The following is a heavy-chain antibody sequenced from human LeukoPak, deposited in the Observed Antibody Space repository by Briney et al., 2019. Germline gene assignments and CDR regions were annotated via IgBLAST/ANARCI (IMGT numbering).Heavy chain of an antibody. CDR2: IYYSGST. D-gene: IGHD4-17*01. CDR1: GGSISNYY. CDR3: ARLRDYGSSDY. V-gene: IGHV4-59*01. Sequence: SETLSLTCTVSGGSISNYYWSWIRQPPGKGLEWIAYIYYSGSTNYNPSLKGRVTISVDTSKNQFSLKLSTVTAADTAVYYCARLRDYGSSDYWGQGTLVTVSS. J-gene: IGHJ4*02.